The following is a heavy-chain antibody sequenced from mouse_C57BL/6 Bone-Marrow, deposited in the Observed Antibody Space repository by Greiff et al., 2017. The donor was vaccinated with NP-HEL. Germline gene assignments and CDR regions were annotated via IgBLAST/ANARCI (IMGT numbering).Heavy chain of an antibody. Sequence: VQLQQPWAELVKPGASVKLSCKASGYTFTSYWMQWVKQRPGQGLEWIGEIDPSDSYTNYNQKFKGKATLSVDTSSSTAYMQLSSLTSEDSAVYYCARGLGTWYFDVWGTGTTVTVSS. CDR2: IDPSDSYT. D-gene: IGHD2-14*01. CDR1: GYTFTSYW. V-gene: IGHV1-50*01. CDR3: ARGLGTWYFDV. J-gene: IGHJ1*03.